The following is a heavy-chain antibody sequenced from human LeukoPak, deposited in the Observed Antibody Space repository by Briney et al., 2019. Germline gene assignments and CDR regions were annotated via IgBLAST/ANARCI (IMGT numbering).Heavy chain of an antibody. Sequence: SETLSLTCTVSGGSISSTEYYWGWIRHPPGKGLEWIGSIYYRGSSYYNPSLKSRVTMSVDTSKNQFSLKLSSVTAADTAVYYCASSKTNGDSSGWYAWFDPWGQGTLVTVSS. CDR3: ASSKTNGDSSGWYAWFDP. V-gene: IGHV4-39*07. J-gene: IGHJ5*02. CDR2: IYYRGSS. D-gene: IGHD6-19*01. CDR1: GGSISSTEYY.